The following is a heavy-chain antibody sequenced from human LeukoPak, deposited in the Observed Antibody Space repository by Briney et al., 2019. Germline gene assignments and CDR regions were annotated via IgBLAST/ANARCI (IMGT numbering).Heavy chain of an antibody. CDR2: IIPIFGTA. Sequence: GASVKVSCKTSGYSFTNFGITWVRQAPGQGLEWMGGIIPIFGTANYAQKFQGRVTITADKSTSTAYMELSSLRSEDTAVYYCARVMEWLAYERGYYYYYMDVWGKGTTVTVSS. D-gene: IGHD6-19*01. CDR3: ARVMEWLAYERGYYYYYMDV. CDR1: GYSFTNFG. V-gene: IGHV1-69*06. J-gene: IGHJ6*03.